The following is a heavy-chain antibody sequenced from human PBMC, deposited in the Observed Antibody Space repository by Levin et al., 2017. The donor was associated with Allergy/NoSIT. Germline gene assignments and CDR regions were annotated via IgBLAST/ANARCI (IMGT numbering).Heavy chain of an antibody. Sequence: SQTLSLTCTVSGGSISNYYWSWIRQPPGKGREWIGYIYYSGSTNYNPSLKSRVTISVDTSKNQFSLKVSSVTAADTAVYYCARVRAAAGIRDFDYWGQGTLVTVSS. CDR1: GGSISNYY. CDR2: IYYSGST. J-gene: IGHJ4*02. CDR3: ARVRAAAGIRDFDY. V-gene: IGHV4-59*01. D-gene: IGHD6-13*01.